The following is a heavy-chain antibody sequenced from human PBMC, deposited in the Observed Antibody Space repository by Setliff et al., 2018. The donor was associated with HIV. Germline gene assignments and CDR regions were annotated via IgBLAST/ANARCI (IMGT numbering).Heavy chain of an antibody. V-gene: IGHV3-11*05. D-gene: IGHD2-2*01. CDR1: GFTFSDYY. CDR3: ARGTTPLGWFDP. J-gene: IGHJ5*02. CDR2: ISFSSSYT. Sequence: GGSLRLSCAASGFTFSDYYMSWIRQAPGKGLEWVSYISFSSSYTNYADSVKGRFTISRDNAKNSLYLQMNSLRAEDTAVYCCARGTTPLGWFDPWGQGTLGTVSS.